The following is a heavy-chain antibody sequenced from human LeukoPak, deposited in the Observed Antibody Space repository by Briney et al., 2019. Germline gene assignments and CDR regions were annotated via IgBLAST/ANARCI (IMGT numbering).Heavy chain of an antibody. J-gene: IGHJ4*02. CDR2: INTDGSST. Sequence: PGGSLRLSRAASGFTFSNYWMHCVRQAPGKGLVWVSRINTDGSSTNYADSVKGRFTISRDNAKNTLYLQMNSLRAEDTAVYYCARDLLYDSSGYYPGYWGQGTLVTVSS. D-gene: IGHD3-22*01. V-gene: IGHV3-74*01. CDR3: ARDLLYDSSGYYPGY. CDR1: GFTFSNYW.